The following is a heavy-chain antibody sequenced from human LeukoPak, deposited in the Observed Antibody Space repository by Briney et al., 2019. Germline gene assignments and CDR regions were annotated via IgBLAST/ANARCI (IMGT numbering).Heavy chain of an antibody. Sequence: SETLSLTCTVSGGSISSSSVYWGWIRQPPGKGLEWIGEIYHSGSTNYNPSLKSRVTISVDKSKNQFSLKLSSVTAADTAVYYCARDKMRYYDSSGYPLLALDYWGQGTLVTVSS. D-gene: IGHD3-22*01. V-gene: IGHV4-39*07. CDR2: IYHSGST. CDR3: ARDKMRYYDSSGYPLLALDY. CDR1: GGSISSSSVY. J-gene: IGHJ4*02.